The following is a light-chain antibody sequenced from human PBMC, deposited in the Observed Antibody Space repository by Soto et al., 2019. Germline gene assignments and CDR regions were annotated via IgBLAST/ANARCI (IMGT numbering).Light chain of an antibody. CDR1: QTLVHRDGNTY. J-gene: IGKJ1*01. Sequence: DIVMTQTPLSSPVALGQPASISCTSSQTLVHRDGNTYLSWLHQRPGQPPRLLIYKISDRVSGVPDRFSGSGTGTDFTLTISRVEAEDVGIYYCMQGTQSPWTFGQRTKVDIK. V-gene: IGKV2-24*01. CDR2: KIS. CDR3: MQGTQSPWT.